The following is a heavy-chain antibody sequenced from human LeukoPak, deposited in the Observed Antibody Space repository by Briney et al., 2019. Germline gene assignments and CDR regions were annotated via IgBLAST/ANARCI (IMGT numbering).Heavy chain of an antibody. CDR1: GGSISSYY. CDR3: ARLPAARSWFDP. V-gene: IGHV4-59*01. Sequence: SETLSLTCTVSGGSISSYYWSWIRQPPGKGLEWIGYIYYSGSTNYNPSLKSRVTISVDTSKNQFSLKLSSVTAADTAVYYCARLPAARSWFDPWGQGTLVTVSS. D-gene: IGHD2-2*01. J-gene: IGHJ5*02. CDR2: IYYSGST.